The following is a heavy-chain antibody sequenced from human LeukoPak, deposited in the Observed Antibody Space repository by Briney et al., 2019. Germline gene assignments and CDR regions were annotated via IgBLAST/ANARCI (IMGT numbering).Heavy chain of an antibody. Sequence: GGSLRLSCAASGFIFNNYGMHWLRQAPGKGLEWVAVISYGGSSEYYADSVRGRFTISRDNSKNTLYLQMNSLRAEDTAVYYCAREGSYDPWEYYYYYVDVWGKGTTVIVSS. CDR1: GFIFNNYG. CDR2: ISYGGSSE. D-gene: IGHD5-18*01. CDR3: AREGSYDPWEYYYYYVDV. V-gene: IGHV3-30*03. J-gene: IGHJ6*03.